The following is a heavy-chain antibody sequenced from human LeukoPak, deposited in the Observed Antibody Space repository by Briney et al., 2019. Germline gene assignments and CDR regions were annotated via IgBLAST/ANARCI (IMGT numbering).Heavy chain of an antibody. Sequence: SETLSLTCTVSGASINTSYWSWIRQPPGKGLEWIGFIYYSGYTNYNPSLKSRVTISLDTSKTQFSLKLSSVTAADTAVYYCARGRYKYSMDVWGQGTTVTVSS. J-gene: IGHJ6*02. CDR1: GASINTSY. D-gene: IGHD2-2*02. CDR2: IYYSGYT. CDR3: ARGRYKYSMDV. V-gene: IGHV4-59*08.